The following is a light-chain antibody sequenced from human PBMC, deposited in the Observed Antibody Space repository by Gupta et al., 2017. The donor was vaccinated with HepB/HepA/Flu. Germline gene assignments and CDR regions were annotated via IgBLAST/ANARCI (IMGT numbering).Light chain of an antibody. CDR3: QQANSFPPT. J-gene: IGKJ1*01. CDR2: AAS. Sequence: DIQMTRSQSSVSHSVGDRVTITCRASQHISSWLAWYQQKPGKAPHLLIYAASSLQSGVPSRFSGSGSGTDFTLTISSLQPEDFATYYCQQANSFPPTFGQGTKVEIK. V-gene: IGKV1-12*01. CDR1: QHISSW.